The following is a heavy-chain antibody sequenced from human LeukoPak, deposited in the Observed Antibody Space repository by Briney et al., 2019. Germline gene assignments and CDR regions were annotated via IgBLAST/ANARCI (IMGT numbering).Heavy chain of an antibody. V-gene: IGHV3-21*01. Sequence: GGSLRLSCAASGFTFSSYSMNWVRQAPGKGLEWVSSISSSSSYIYYADSVKGRFTISRDNAKNSLYLQMNSLRAEDTAVYYCARIQLWFRYYYYGMDVWGQGTTVTVSS. CDR1: GFTFSSYS. CDR3: ARIQLWFRYYYYGMDV. CDR2: ISSSSSYI. J-gene: IGHJ6*02. D-gene: IGHD5-18*01.